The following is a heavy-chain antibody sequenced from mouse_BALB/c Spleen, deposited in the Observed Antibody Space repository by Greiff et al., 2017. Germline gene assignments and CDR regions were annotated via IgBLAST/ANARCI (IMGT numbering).Heavy chain of an antibody. V-gene: IGHV14-1*02. CDR3: AYLHYYGYEAY. J-gene: IGHJ3*01. D-gene: IGHD1-2*01. CDR1: GFNIKDYY. CDR2: IDPENGNT. Sequence: EVQLQQSGAELVRPGALVKLSCKASGFNIKDYYMHWVKQRPEQGLEWIGWIDPENGNTIYDPKFQGKASITADTSSNTAYLQLSSLTSEDTAVYYCAYLHYYGYEAYWGQGTLVTVSA.